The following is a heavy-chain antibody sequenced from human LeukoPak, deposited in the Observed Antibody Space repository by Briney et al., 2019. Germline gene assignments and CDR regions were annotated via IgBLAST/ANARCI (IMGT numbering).Heavy chain of an antibody. V-gene: IGHV4-39*01. D-gene: IGHD3-9*01. CDR2: IYYSGST. CDR1: GGSISSSTYY. Sequence: SETLSLTCNVSGGSISSSTYYWGWIRQPPGKGLERIGSIYYSGSTYYNPSLKSRLTISVDTSQGQFSLRLSSVTAADTGLYYCTRGSYDVLTGYSTLGEYWGQGALVTVSS. J-gene: IGHJ4*02. CDR3: TRGSYDVLTGYSTLGEY.